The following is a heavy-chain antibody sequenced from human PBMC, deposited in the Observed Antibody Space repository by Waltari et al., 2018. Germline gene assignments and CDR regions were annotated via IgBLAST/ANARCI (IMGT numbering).Heavy chain of an antibody. CDR2: IYSGGST. CDR1: GFTVSSNY. CDR3: ARAGSGSYYVNYYYYGMDV. J-gene: IGHJ6*02. V-gene: IGHV3-53*01. Sequence: EVQLVESGGGLIQPGGSLRLSCAASGFTVSSNYMSWVRQAPGQGLEWVSVIYSGGSTYYADSVKGRFTISRDNSKNTLYLQMNSLRAEDTAVYYCARAGSGSYYVNYYYYGMDVWGQGTTVTVSS. D-gene: IGHD1-26*01.